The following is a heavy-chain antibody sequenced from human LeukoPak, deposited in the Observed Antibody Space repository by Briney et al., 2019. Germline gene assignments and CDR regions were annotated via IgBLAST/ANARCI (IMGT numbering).Heavy chain of an antibody. CDR3: AKSDLSSSWLNDAFDI. Sequence: PGGSPRLSCAASGFTFDDYAMHWVRQAPGKGLEWASGISWNSGSIGYADSVKGRFTISRDNAKNSLYLQMNSLRAEDMALYYCAKSDLSSSWLNDAFDIWGQGTMVTVSS. V-gene: IGHV3-9*03. CDR2: ISWNSGSI. J-gene: IGHJ3*02. CDR1: GFTFDDYA. D-gene: IGHD6-13*01.